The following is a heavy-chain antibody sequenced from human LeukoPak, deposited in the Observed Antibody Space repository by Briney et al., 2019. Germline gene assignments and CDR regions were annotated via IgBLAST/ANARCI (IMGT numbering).Heavy chain of an antibody. Sequence: GGSLRLSCAASGFTFSSYWMHWVRQVPGKGLVWVSRINSDGSSTSYADSVKGRFTFSRDNAKNTVYLQMNSLRAEDTAVYYCARDYDFWSGYLGYWGQGTLVTVSS. CDR3: ARDYDFWSGYLGY. CDR2: INSDGSST. J-gene: IGHJ4*02. V-gene: IGHV3-74*01. CDR1: GFTFSSYW. D-gene: IGHD3-3*01.